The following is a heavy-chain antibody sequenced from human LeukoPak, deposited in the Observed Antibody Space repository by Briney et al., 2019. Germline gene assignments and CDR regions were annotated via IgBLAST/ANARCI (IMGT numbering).Heavy chain of an antibody. Sequence: SETLSLTCTVSGGSISSGGYYWSWIRQHPGKGLEWIGYIYYSGSTYYNPSLKSRVTISVDTSKNQFSLKLSSVTAADTAVYYCARGAPYDSSGYYLDYWGQGTLVTVSS. CDR3: ARGAPYDSSGYYLDY. D-gene: IGHD3-22*01. CDR1: GGSISSGGYY. J-gene: IGHJ4*02. CDR2: IYYSGST. V-gene: IGHV4-31*03.